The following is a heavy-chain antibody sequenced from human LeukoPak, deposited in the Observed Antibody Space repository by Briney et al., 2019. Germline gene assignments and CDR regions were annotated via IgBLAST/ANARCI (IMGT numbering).Heavy chain of an antibody. CDR2: IKQDRSEK. D-gene: IGHD4-17*01. CDR1: GFTFTNYW. CDR3: AKSDYGDYDYFDY. J-gene: IGHJ4*02. Sequence: PGGSLRLSRAASGFTFTNYWMSWVRQAPGKGRELVANIKQDRSEKYYADSVKGRFTISRDNSKNTLYLQMNSLRAEDTAVYYCAKSDYGDYDYFDYWGQGTLVTVSS. V-gene: IGHV3-7*01.